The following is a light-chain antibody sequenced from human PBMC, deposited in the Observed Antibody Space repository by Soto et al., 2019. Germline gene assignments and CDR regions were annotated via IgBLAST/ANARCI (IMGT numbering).Light chain of an antibody. V-gene: IGKV3-11*01. J-gene: IGKJ3*01. CDR1: PSVSSY. CDR2: DAS. CDR3: QQRSNWPLST. Sequence: ELVLTQSPFTMSLSPGERTTLSCRASPSVSSYLAWYQQKPGQRPRLLVYDASTRATGTPARFCGSGSGTAFILTITSVELDDSAVYDCQQRSNWPLSTFGPGTEVD.